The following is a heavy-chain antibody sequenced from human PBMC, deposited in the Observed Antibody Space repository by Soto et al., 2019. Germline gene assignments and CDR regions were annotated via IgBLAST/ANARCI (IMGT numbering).Heavy chain of an antibody. J-gene: IGHJ4*02. CDR3: AKDRTDLQLGELSLYRVGDY. V-gene: IGHV3-30*18. Sequence: QVQLVESGGGVVQPGRSLRLSCAASGFTFSSYGMHWVRQASGKGLEWVAVISYDGSNKYYADSVRGRFTISRDNSKNKLYLQMNSLRAEDKAGYYGAKDRTDLQLGELSLYRVGDYWGQGTLVTVSS. CDR1: GFTFSSYG. CDR2: ISYDGSNK. D-gene: IGHD3-16*02.